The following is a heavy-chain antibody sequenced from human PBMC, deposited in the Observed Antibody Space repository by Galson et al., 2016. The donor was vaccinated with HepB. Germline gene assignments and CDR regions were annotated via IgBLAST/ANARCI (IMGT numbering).Heavy chain of an antibody. D-gene: IGHD6-19*01. Sequence: CAISGDSVSSHSAVWNWIRQSPSRGLEWLGRTFYKSKWYNDYAVSVKSRITVNADTSKNQFSLHLNSVTPDDTAVYYCTRGFEYSSGWYYFDHWGQGTLVTV. J-gene: IGHJ4*02. CDR2: TFYKSKWYN. CDR1: GDSVSSHSAV. CDR3: TRGFEYSSGWYYFDH. V-gene: IGHV6-1*01.